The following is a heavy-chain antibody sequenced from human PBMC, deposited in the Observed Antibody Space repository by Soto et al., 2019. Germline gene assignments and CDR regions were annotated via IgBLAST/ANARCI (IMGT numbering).Heavy chain of an antibody. V-gene: IGHV1-69*02. CDR1: GGTFSSYT. CDR3: ARCCYYGSGCLDY. Sequence: QVQLVQSGAEVKKPGSSVKVSCKASGGTFSSYTISWVRQAPGQGLEWMGRIIPILGIANYAQKFQGRVTSTADKSTSTAYMELSSLRSEDTAVYYCARCCYYGSGCLDYWGQGTLVTVSS. D-gene: IGHD3-10*01. CDR2: IIPILGIA. J-gene: IGHJ4*02.